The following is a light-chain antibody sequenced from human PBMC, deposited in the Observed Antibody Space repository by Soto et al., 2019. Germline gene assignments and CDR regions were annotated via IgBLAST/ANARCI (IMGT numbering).Light chain of an antibody. CDR1: QGIRND. CDR2: AAS. J-gene: IGKJ4*01. CDR3: LQDDNYPLT. Sequence: AIQMTPSPSSLSASVGDRVTITCRASQGIRNDLGWYQQKPGKAPKLLIYAASTLQSGVPSRFSGSGSGTDFTLTISSLHPEDFATYYCLQDDNYPLTFGGGTKVEIK. V-gene: IGKV1-6*01.